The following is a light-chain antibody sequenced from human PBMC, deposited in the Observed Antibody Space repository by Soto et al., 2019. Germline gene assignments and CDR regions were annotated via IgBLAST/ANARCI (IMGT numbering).Light chain of an antibody. CDR3: MRAVQTPFG. J-gene: IGKJ3*01. V-gene: IGKV2-28*01. CDR2: LGS. Sequence: DIVMTQSPLSLPVTPGEPASISCRSSQSLLHSNGYDYLDWYVEKPGQSPQLLIYLGSYRASGVPERFSGSGSGTDFALNISRVEAEDVGVEYCMRAVQTPFGLGPVTKVDLK. CDR1: QSLLHSNGYDY.